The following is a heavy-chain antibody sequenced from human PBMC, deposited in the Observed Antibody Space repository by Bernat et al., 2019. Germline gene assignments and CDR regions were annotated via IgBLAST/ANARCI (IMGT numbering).Heavy chain of an antibody. V-gene: IGHV4-59*01. J-gene: IGHJ4*02. Sequence: QVQLQESGPGLVRPSETLSLRCTVSGASIRSYFWTWIRQPPGKGLGWIGYIYYSGSTDHNPSLKSRVTISVDTSKNQFSLRLSSVTAADTAVYYCARAGVRNWNDAYYFDYWGQGTLVTVSS. CDR3: ARAGVRNWNDAYYFDY. CDR1: GASIRSYF. CDR2: IYYSGST. D-gene: IGHD1-1*01.